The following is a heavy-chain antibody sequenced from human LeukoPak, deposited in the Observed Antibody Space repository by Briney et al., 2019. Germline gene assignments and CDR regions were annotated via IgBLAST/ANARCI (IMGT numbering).Heavy chain of an antibody. Sequence: SETLSPTCTVSGGSISSYYWSWIRQPPGKGLEWIGYIYYSGSTNYNPSLKSRVTISVDTSKNQFSLKLSSVTAADTAVYYCAGHFYYYGMDVWGQGTTVTVSS. CDR3: AGHFYYYGMDV. J-gene: IGHJ6*02. CDR1: GGSISSYY. CDR2: IYYSGST. V-gene: IGHV4-59*08.